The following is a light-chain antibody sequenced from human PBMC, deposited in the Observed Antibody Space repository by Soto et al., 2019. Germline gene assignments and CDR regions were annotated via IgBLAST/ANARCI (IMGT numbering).Light chain of an antibody. J-gene: IGKJ4*01. CDR1: QSVSSY. CDR2: DAS. Sequence: EIVLTQSPANLSLSPGERATLSCRASQSVSSYLAWYQQKPGQAPRLLIYDASNRATGIPARFSGSGSGTDFTLTISSLEPEDFAVYYCQQRSNWFLTFGGGTKVEIK. CDR3: QQRSNWFLT. V-gene: IGKV3-11*01.